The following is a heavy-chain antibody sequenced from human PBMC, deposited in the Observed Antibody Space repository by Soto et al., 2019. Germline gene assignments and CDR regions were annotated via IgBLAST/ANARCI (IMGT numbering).Heavy chain of an antibody. CDR1: GYTFSNYD. CDR3: AKVSRKGSAIGFDY. J-gene: IGHJ4*02. CDR2: VNPNNGDT. V-gene: IGHV1-8*01. D-gene: IGHD3-10*01. Sequence: QVQLVQSGAELKKPGASVKVSCKASGYTFSNYDMNWVRQATGHGPEWIGWVNPNNGDTGYAQKFQGRVTLTTDISTTTAYMELTSLRSEDTASYYCAKVSRKGSAIGFDYWGQGTLITVSS.